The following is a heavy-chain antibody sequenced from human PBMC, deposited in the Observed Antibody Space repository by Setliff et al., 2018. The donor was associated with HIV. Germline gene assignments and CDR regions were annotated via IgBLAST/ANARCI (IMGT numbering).Heavy chain of an antibody. V-gene: IGHV4-59*11. D-gene: IGHD4-17*01. Sequence: LSLTCTVSGPSINIHYWSWIRQSPGKGFEWIGYIYSTGSTNYNPSLQSRVTISMVASMNQFSLKVTSVTAADTAVYYCAKGAGFYGDYTFDHWGQGRQVTVSS. CDR1: GPSINIHY. CDR2: IYSTGST. J-gene: IGHJ4*02. CDR3: AKGAGFYGDYTFDH.